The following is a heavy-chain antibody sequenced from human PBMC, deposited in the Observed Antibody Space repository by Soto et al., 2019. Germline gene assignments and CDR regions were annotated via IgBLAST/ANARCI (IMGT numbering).Heavy chain of an antibody. V-gene: IGHV3-64*04. J-gene: IGHJ4*02. D-gene: IGHD2-2*01. CDR1: GFTFSSFA. CDR2: ITNTGINT. Sequence: GGSLRLSCAASGFTFSSFAMHWVRQAPGKGLECVSAITNTGINTYYADSVKGRFTISRDNSKNTVYLQMNSLRAEDTALYYCAKLGSSSWSPHYYFDYWGQGTLVTVSS. CDR3: AKLGSSSWSPHYYFDY.